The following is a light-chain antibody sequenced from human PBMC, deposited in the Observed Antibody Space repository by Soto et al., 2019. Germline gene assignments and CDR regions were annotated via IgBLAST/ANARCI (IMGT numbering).Light chain of an antibody. Sequence: EIVLTQYPGTLSLSPGERATLSCRASQSVSSSYLAWYQQKPGQAPRLLIYGASSRATGIPDRFSGSGSGTDFTLTISRLEPEDFAVYYCQQYGSSLPITFGQGTRLEIK. V-gene: IGKV3-20*01. CDR2: GAS. CDR3: QQYGSSLPIT. CDR1: QSVSSSY. J-gene: IGKJ5*01.